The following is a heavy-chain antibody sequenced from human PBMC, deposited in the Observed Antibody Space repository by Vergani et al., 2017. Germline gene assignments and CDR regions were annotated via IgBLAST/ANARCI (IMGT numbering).Heavy chain of an antibody. D-gene: IGHD6-19*01. J-gene: IGHJ2*01. CDR1: GFTFSSYS. CDR3: ASPGIAVADWDWYFDL. CDR2: ISSSSSTI. V-gene: IGHV3-48*01. Sequence: EVQLVESGGGLVQPGGSLRLSCAASGFTFSSYSMNWVRKAPGKGLEWVSYISSSSSTIYYAGSVKGRFTISRDNAKKSLYLQMNSLRAEDTAVYYCASPGIAVADWDWYFDLWGRGTLVTVSS.